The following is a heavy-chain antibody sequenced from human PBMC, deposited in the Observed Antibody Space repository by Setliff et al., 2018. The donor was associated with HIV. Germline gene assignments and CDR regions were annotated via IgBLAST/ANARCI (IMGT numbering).Heavy chain of an antibody. Sequence: SETLSLTCTVSGGSISSGSYYWGWIRQPPGKGLEWIGSIYFSGTTYYNPSLESRVTISVDTSKDQFSLKVTSVTAADTAVYYCAIDSDGGNLEYWGQGTLVTVSS. CDR3: AIDSDGGNLEY. CDR1: GGSISSGSYY. D-gene: IGHD2-15*01. J-gene: IGHJ4*02. CDR2: IYFSGTT. V-gene: IGHV4-39*01.